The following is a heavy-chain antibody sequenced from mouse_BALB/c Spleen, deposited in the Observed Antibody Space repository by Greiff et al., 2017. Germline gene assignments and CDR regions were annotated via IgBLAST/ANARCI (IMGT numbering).Heavy chain of an antibody. CDR3: ARLYDYDDYAMDD. CDR1: GYSITSGYY. V-gene: IGHV3-6*02. Sequence: EVKLMESGPGLVKPSQSLSLTCSVTGYSITSGYYWNWIRQFPGNKLEWMGYISYDGSNNYNPSLKNRISITRDTSKNQFFLKLNSVTTEDTATYYCARLYDYDDYAMDDWGQGTSVTVSS. D-gene: IGHD2-4*01. J-gene: IGHJ4*01. CDR2: ISYDGSN.